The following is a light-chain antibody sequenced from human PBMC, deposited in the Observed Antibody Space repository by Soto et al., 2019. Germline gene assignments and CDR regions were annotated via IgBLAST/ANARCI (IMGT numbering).Light chain of an antibody. CDR2: QVS. CDR3: SSYTTTSTII. Sequence: QSALTQPASVSGSPGQSITISCTGTSSDVGGYNYVSWYQQYPGKPPKLMISQVSDRPSGVSYRFSGSKSGNTASLTISGRQAEDEADYYCSSYTTTSTIIFGGGTKLTVL. J-gene: IGLJ2*01. V-gene: IGLV2-14*01. CDR1: SSDVGGYNY.